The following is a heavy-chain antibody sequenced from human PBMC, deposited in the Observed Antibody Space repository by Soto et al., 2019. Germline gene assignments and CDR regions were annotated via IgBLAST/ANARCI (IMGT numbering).Heavy chain of an antibody. CDR1: GFTFDDYA. J-gene: IGHJ3*02. CDR3: AKVTSGYDSFWANAFDI. CDR2: ISWNSGSI. V-gene: IGHV3-9*01. D-gene: IGHD5-12*01. Sequence: PGGSLRLSCAASGFTFDDYAMHWVRQAPGKGLEWVSGISWNSGSIGYADSVKGRFTISRDNAKNSLYLQMNSLRAEDTALYYCAKVTSGYDSFWANAFDIWGQGTMVTVSS.